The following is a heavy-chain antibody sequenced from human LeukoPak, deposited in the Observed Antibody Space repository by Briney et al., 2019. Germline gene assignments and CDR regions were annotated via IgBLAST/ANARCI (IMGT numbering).Heavy chain of an antibody. CDR2: IYHGDSDI. D-gene: IGHD3-22*01. CDR1: AYMFTNYW. V-gene: IGHV5-51*01. J-gene: IGHJ5*02. Sequence: ESLKISSKASAYMFTNYWIAWVRQMPGKRLELMGSIYHGDSDIRYSHYFQGQVTISTDKSFTTPYLQLRSLKASDTATYNCARQGVYYSDSCAFYLWGQGTRVTVSS. CDR3: ARQGVYYSDSCAFYL.